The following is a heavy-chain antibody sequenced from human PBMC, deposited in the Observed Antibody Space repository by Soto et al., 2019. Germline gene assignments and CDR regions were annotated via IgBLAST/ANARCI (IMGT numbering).Heavy chain of an antibody. Sequence: QITLKESGPALVTPTQTLTLTCTFSGFSLTTNGVGVGWIRQPPGETLEWLELIYWDDDKRYRPSLRSRLAINKDTSKNQVVLTMTNMDPVDTASYFCAHRVFGKRAPWDWGYFDFWGQGTLVTVSS. CDR1: GFSLTTNGVG. CDR3: AHRVFGKRAPWDWGYFDF. D-gene: IGHD3-16*01. CDR2: IYWDDDK. V-gene: IGHV2-5*02. J-gene: IGHJ4*02.